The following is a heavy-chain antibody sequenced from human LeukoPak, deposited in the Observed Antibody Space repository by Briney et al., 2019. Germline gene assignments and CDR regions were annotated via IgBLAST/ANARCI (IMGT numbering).Heavy chain of an antibody. Sequence: PSETLSLTCTVSGGSISSYYWSWIWQPPGKGLEWIGYIYYSGSTNYNPSLKSRVTISVDTSKNQFSLKLSSVTAADTAVYYCARDPGFLDYWGQGTLVTVSS. CDR2: IYYSGST. V-gene: IGHV4-59*01. J-gene: IGHJ4*02. D-gene: IGHD2-21*01. CDR1: GGSISSYY. CDR3: ARDPGFLDY.